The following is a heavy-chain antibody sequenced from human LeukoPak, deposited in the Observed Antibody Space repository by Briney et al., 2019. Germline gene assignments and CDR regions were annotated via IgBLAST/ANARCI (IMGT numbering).Heavy chain of an antibody. CDR2: INWNGGST. D-gene: IGHD6-19*01. Sequence: GGSLRLSCAASGFTFDDYGMSWVRQAPGKGLEWVSGINWNGGSTGYADSVKGRFTISRDNAKNSLYLQMNSLRAEDTALYHCARVAAVAENRYYYYYIDVWGKGTTVTVSS. CDR3: ARVAAVAENRYYYYYIDV. CDR1: GFTFDDYG. J-gene: IGHJ6*03. V-gene: IGHV3-20*01.